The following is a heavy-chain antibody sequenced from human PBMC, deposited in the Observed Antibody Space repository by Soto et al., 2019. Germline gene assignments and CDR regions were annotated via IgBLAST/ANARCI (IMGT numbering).Heavy chain of an antibody. D-gene: IGHD2-8*02. CDR3: ARDKITGLFDY. CDR1: GGSISSGGYS. CDR2: INHSGST. V-gene: IGHV4-34*01. Sequence: SETLSLTCAVSGGSISSGGYSWSWIRQPPGTGLEWIGEINHSGSTNYNPSLKSRVTISIDTSKNQFSLKLTSVTAADTAVYYCARDKITGLFDYWGQGTLVTVSS. J-gene: IGHJ4*02.